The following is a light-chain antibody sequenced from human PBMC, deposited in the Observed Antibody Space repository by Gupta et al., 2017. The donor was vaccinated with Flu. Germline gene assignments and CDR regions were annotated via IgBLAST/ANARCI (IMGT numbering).Light chain of an antibody. Sequence: GTLYLSPGERGTRSCRASQSIRNNYLAWYQQKPGQPPRLLIYGASNRATGVPDRFSGSGYGTEFTLTISRREPEEFAVYYCQHGGSSPYTFGQGIKVEI. CDR2: GAS. CDR3: QHGGSSPYT. V-gene: IGKV3-20*01. J-gene: IGKJ2*01. CDR1: QSIRNNY.